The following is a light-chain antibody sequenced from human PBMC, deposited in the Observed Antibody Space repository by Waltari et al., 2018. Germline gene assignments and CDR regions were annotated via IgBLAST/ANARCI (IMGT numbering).Light chain of an antibody. CDR2: GTF. V-gene: IGKV3-20*01. CDR3: QQYDISPLT. Sequence: CSTSHTMRTTYLAWYQQNPGQAPTLLIYGTFTRATGIPDRCTGSGSGTDFSLTISSREPEEFATYYCQQYDISPLTFGGGTKVEIK. CDR1: HTMRTTY. J-gene: IGKJ4*01.